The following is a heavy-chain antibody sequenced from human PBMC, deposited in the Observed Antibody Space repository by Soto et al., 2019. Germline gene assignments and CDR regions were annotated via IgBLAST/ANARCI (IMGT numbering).Heavy chain of an antibody. Sequence: SETLSLTCAVSGYSISSGYYWGWLRQPPGKGLEWIGEISHSGSRNYNPAFQSRVIISVDSSKNHVSLKLSSVTAADSATYFCARGLAYDRPITVAEPFDSWGQGTLVTVSS. D-gene: IGHD6-19*01. J-gene: IGHJ4*02. V-gene: IGHV4-38-2*01. CDR3: ARGLAYDRPITVAEPFDS. CDR1: GYSISSGYY. CDR2: ISHSGSR.